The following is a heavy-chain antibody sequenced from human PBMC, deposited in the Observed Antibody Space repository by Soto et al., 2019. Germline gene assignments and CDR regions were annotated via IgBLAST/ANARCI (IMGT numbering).Heavy chain of an antibody. V-gene: IGHV1-8*01. D-gene: IGHD1-20*01. CDR2: MNPNSGNT. J-gene: IGHJ6*02. CDR1: GYTFTSYD. Sequence: ASVKVSCKASGYTFTSYDINWVRQATGQGLEWMGWMNPNSGNTGYAQKFQGRVTMTRNTSISTAYMELSSLRSEDTAVYYCAMLYNWNYFYYYGMDVWGQGTTVTVSS. CDR3: AMLYNWNYFYYYGMDV.